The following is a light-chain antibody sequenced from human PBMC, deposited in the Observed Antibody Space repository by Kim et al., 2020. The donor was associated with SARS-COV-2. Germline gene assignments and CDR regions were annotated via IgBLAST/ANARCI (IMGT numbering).Light chain of an antibody. CDR2: AAS. CDR1: HDITNY. V-gene: IGKV1-33*01. Sequence: EIQMTQSPSSLSASVGDRVTITCRASHDITNYLDWYQQKPGKAPKLLIYAASNLESGVPSRFSGSGSGTDFTLTISSLQPEDIATYYCHQYNNLPSTFGQGTNLDIK. CDR3: HQYNNLPST. J-gene: IGKJ2*01.